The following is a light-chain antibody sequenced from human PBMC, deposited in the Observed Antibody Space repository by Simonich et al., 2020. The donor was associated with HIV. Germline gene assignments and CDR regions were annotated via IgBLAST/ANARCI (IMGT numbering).Light chain of an antibody. V-gene: IGLV6-57*01. CDR1: SGSIASNS. CDR3: QSYDTSNRWV. Sequence: NFMLTQPHSVSESPGKTVTISCTRSSGSIASNSVQWYQQRPGSTPTIVIYEDNQRPSGVPDRFSGSIDSSSNSASLTISGLKTEDEADYYCQSYDTSNRWVFGGGTKLTVL. J-gene: IGLJ3*02. CDR2: EDN.